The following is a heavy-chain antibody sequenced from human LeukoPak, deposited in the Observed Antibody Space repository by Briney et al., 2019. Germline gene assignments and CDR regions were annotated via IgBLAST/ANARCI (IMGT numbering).Heavy chain of an antibody. D-gene: IGHD2-15*01. V-gene: IGHV4-59*01. CDR3: ARASGGYGGNFDY. CDR1: GGSISGYY. CDR2: IYNSGST. J-gene: IGHJ4*02. Sequence: SETLSLTCTVSGGSISGYYWTWIGQPPGKGLEWIGYIYNSGSTNYNPSLKGRLSMSVDRSKNQFSLKLSSVTAADTAVYYCARASGGYGGNFDYWGQGTLVTVSS.